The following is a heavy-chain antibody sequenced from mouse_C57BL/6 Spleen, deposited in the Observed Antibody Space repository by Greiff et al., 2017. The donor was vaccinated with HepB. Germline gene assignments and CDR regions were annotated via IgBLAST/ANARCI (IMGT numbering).Heavy chain of an antibody. J-gene: IGHJ1*03. CDR2: ISGGGGNT. D-gene: IGHD1-1*01. CDR3: ARQGDYGSSLYWYFDV. V-gene: IGHV5-9*01. Sequence: EVMLVESGGGLVKPGGSLKLSCAASGFTFSSYTMSWVRQTPEKRLEWVATISGGGGNTYYPDSVKGRFTISRDNAKNTLYLQMSSLRSEDTALYYCARQGDYGSSLYWYFDVWGTGTTVTVSS. CDR1: GFTFSSYT.